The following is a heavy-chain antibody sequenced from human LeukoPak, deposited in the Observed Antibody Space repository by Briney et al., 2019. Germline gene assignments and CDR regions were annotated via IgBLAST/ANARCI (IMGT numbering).Heavy chain of an antibody. V-gene: IGHV5-51*01. CDR1: GYSFTSYW. D-gene: IGHD3-22*01. J-gene: IGHJ3*02. CDR3: ARQYDSSGMDAFDI. CDR2: IYPGDSDT. Sequence: GESLKISCKGSGYSFTSYWIGWVRQMPGKGLEWMGMIYPGDSDTRYSPSFQGQVTISADKSISTAYLQWSSLKASDTAMYYCARQYDSSGMDAFDILGQGTMVTVSS.